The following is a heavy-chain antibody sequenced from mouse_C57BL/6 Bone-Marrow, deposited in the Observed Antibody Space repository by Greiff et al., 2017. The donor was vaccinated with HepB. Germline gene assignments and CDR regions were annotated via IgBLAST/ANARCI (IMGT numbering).Heavy chain of an antibody. J-gene: IGHJ3*01. CDR1: GYTFTDYN. CDR3: ARAIYYDYDGFAY. D-gene: IGHD2-4*01. Sequence: EVQLQQSGPELVKPGASVKIPCKASGYTFTDYNMDWVKQSHGKSLEWIGDINPNTGGTIYNQKFKGKATLTVDKSSSTAYMELRSLTSEDTAVYYCARAIYYDYDGFAYWGQGTLVTVS. V-gene: IGHV1-18*01. CDR2: INPNTGGT.